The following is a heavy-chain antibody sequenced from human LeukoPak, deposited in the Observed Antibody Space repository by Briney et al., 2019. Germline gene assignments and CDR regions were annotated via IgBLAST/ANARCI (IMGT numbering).Heavy chain of an antibody. CDR1: GFTFSSYS. Sequence: GGSLRLSCAASGFTFSSYSMNWVRQAPGKGLEWVSSISSSSSYIYYADSVKGRFTISRDNAKNSLYLQMNSLRAEDTAVYYCAKDRYDSSGYALDYWGQGTLVTVSS. CDR2: ISSSSSYI. CDR3: AKDRYDSSGYALDY. V-gene: IGHV3-21*04. D-gene: IGHD3-22*01. J-gene: IGHJ4*02.